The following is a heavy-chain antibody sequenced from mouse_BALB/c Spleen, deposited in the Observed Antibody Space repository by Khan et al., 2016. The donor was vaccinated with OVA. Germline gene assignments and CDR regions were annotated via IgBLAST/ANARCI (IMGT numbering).Heavy chain of an antibody. D-gene: IGHD2-1*01. J-gene: IGHJ3*01. Sequence: EVQLQESGPSLVKPSQTLSLTCSVTGDSITSGYSNWIRKFPGNELEYMGYISYSGSTYYYPSLKSRISITRDTSKNQYHLQLNSVTTEYTATDYCARGNYPFTYWGQGTLVTVSA. CDR3: ARGNYPFTY. CDR2: ISYSGST. V-gene: IGHV3-8*02. CDR1: GDSITSGY.